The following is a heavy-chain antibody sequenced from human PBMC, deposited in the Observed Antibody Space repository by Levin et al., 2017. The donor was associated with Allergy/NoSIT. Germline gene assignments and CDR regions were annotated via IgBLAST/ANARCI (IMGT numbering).Heavy chain of an antibody. CDR3: ARSGGWFDP. D-gene: IGHD3-10*01. V-gene: IGHV4-34*01. CDR2: INHSGST. CDR1: GGSFSGYY. Sequence: ESLKISCAVYGGSFSGYYWSWIRQPPGKGLEWIGEINHSGSTNYNPSLKSRVTISVDTSKNQFSLKLSSVTAADTAVYYCARSGGWFDPWGQGTLVTVSS. J-gene: IGHJ5*02.